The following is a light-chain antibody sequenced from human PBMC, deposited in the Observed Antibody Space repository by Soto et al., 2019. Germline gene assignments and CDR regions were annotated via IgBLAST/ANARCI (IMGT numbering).Light chain of an antibody. V-gene: IGKV1-5*03. CDR1: QTISSW. Sequence: DIQMTQSPSTLSGSVGDRVTITCRASQTISSWLAWDQQKPGKAPKLLIHKASTLKSGVPSRFSGSGSGTEFTLTISSLQPDDFATYYCQHYNSYSEAFGQGTKVDIK. J-gene: IGKJ1*01. CDR3: QHYNSYSEA. CDR2: KAS.